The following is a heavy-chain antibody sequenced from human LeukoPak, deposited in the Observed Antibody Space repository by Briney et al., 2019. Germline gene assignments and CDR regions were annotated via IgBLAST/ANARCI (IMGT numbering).Heavy chain of an antibody. CDR2: IWYDGSHK. V-gene: IGHV3-33*01. D-gene: IGHD3-22*01. J-gene: IGHJ6*04. CDR1: GFTLSTFG. CDR3: ARDRDFTTGHYYYGFDV. Sequence: PGRSLRLSCTASGFTLSTFGMHWVRQAPGKGLEWVALIWYDGSHKFYEDSVKGRFTISKDNSRNTLYLQMDSLRAEDTAMYYCARDRDFTTGHYYYGFDVWGKGTAVTVSS.